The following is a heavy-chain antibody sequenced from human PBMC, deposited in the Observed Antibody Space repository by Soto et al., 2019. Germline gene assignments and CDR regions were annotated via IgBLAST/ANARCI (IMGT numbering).Heavy chain of an antibody. CDR3: ARGRSDQYRGGGNWFDP. J-gene: IGHJ5*02. V-gene: IGHV4-30-4*01. D-gene: IGHD2-21*01. CDR2: IFSSGTT. Sequence: SETLSLTCTVSGDSIGSGNKYWSWIRQAPGKGLEWIGYIFSSGTTYYNPSLKSRVTISVDRSKNQFSLKLSSVTAADTAVYYCARGRSDQYRGGGNWFDPWGQGTLVTVSS. CDR1: GDSIGSGNKY.